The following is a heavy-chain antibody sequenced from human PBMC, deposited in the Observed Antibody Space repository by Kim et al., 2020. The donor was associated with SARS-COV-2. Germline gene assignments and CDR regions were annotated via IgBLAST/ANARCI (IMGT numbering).Heavy chain of an antibody. V-gene: IGHV3-43*01. CDR2: IDWDGTVI. CDR3: AKEFVPWTCDD. CDR1: GFSFGEYT. Sequence: GGSLRLSCAASGFSFGEYTMHWVRQVPGKGLEWVSGIDWDGTVINYADSVKGRFTISRDNSNNSLYLQMNSVRIEDTALYYCAKEFVPWTCDDWGQGTLVTVSS. J-gene: IGHJ4*02.